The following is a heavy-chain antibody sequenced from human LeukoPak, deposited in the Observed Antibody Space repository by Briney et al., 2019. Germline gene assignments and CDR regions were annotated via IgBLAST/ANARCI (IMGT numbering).Heavy chain of an antibody. CDR2: IDNDGHGI. V-gene: IGHV3-74*03. CDR3: ATGGGWVPSFGVVTHIDV. J-gene: IGHJ6*03. Sequence: GGSLRLSCAASGFTFSGYWMHWVRQGPEKGLELVSRIDNDGHGILYADSVKGRFATSRDNAKNTLYLQMNSLRFEDTAVYYCATGGGWVPSFGVVTHIDVWGKGTTVTVSS. D-gene: IGHD3-3*01. CDR1: GFTFSGYW.